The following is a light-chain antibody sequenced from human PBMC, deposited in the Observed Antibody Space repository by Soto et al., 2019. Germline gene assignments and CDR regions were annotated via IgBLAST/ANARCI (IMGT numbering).Light chain of an antibody. CDR3: LQDNSYPRT. Sequence: DIQMTQSPSSLSASVGDRVTITCRASQSISSYLNWYQQKPGKAPKLLIYAASSLQSGVPSRFSGSRSGTEFTLTISSLQPEDFATYYCLQDNSYPRTFGQGTKVDIK. CDR2: AAS. J-gene: IGKJ1*01. V-gene: IGKV1-17*01. CDR1: QSISSY.